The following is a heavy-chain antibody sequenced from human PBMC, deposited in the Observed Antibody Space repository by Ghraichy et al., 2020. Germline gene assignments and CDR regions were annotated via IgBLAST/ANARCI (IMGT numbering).Heavy chain of an antibody. Sequence: ASVKVSCKASGYTFTSYGISWVRQAPGQGLEWMGWISAYNGNTNYAQKLQGRVTMTTDTSTSTAYMELRSLRSDDTAVYYCARSDLGTTDSWFDPWGQGTLVTVSS. CDR2: ISAYNGNT. CDR1: GYTFTSYG. V-gene: IGHV1-18*01. D-gene: IGHD1-1*01. J-gene: IGHJ5*02. CDR3: ARSDLGTTDSWFDP.